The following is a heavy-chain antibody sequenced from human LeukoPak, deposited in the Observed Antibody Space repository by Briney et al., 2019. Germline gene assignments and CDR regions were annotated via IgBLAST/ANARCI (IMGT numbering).Heavy chain of an antibody. J-gene: IGHJ6*02. CDR3: ARVNDSSGYTYFYYYGMDV. CDR1: RYTLTGYY. CDR2: INPNSGGT. D-gene: IGHD3-22*01. Sequence: ASVKVSCKASRYTLTGYYMYWVRQAPGQEREWMGWINPNSGGTNYAQKFQGRVTMTRDTSISTAYMELSRLRSDDTAVYHCARVNDSSGYTYFYYYGMDVWGQGTTVTVSS. V-gene: IGHV1-2*02.